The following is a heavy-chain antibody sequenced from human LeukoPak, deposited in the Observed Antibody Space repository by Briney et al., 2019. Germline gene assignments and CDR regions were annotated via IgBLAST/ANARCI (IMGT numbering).Heavy chain of an antibody. Sequence: SVKVSCTASGGTFSSYAISWVRQAPGQGLEWMGRIIPILGIANYAQKFQGRVTITADKSTSTAYMELSSLRSEDTAVYYCAREGITGTTWPYYYYGMDVWGQGTTVTVSS. J-gene: IGHJ6*02. D-gene: IGHD1-7*01. CDR2: IIPILGIA. CDR1: GGTFSSYA. V-gene: IGHV1-69*04. CDR3: AREGITGTTWPYYYYGMDV.